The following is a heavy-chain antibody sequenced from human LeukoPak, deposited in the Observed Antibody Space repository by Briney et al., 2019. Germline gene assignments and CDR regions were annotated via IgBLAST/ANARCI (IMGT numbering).Heavy chain of an antibody. D-gene: IGHD6-13*01. Sequence: SETLSLTCAVYGGSFSGYYWSWIRQPPGKGLEWIGEINHSGSTNYNPSLKSRVTISVDTSKNQFSLKLSSVTAADTAVYYCARGIAAAGTRADVWGKGTTVTVSS. CDR1: GGSFSGYY. J-gene: IGHJ6*04. CDR3: ARGIAAAGTRADV. V-gene: IGHV4-34*01. CDR2: INHSGST.